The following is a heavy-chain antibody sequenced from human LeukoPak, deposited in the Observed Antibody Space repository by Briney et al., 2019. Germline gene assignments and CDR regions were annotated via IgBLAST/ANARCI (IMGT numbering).Heavy chain of an antibody. CDR3: ARNPHYYDSSGYYYTYFDY. V-gene: IGHV3-66*01. CDR2: IYSGGST. CDR1: GFTVSSNY. Sequence: GGSLRLSCAASGFTVSSNYMSWVRQAPGKGLEWVSVIYSGGSTYYADSVKGRFTISRDNSKNTLYLQMNSLRAEDTAVYYCARNPHYYDSSGYYYTYFDYWGQGTLVTVSS. D-gene: IGHD3-22*01. J-gene: IGHJ4*02.